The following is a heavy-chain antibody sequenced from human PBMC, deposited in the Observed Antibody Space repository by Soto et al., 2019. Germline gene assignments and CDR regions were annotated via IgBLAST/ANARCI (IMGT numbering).Heavy chain of an antibody. CDR2: NNHSGST. V-gene: IGHV4-34*01. D-gene: IGHD3-10*01. J-gene: IGHJ4*02. Sequence: QVQLQQWGAGLLKPSETLSLTCAVYGGSFSGYYWSWIRQPPGKGLEWIGENNHSGSTNYNPSLKSRVTISVDTSKNQFSLKLSSVTAADTAVYYCARDYGGNFSGYWGQGTLVTVSS. CDR1: GGSFSGYY. CDR3: ARDYGGNFSGY.